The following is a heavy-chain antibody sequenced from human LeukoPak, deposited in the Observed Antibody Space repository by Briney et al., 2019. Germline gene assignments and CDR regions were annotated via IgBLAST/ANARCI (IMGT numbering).Heavy chain of an antibody. CDR3: ARDGPLSPGGWFDP. J-gene: IGHJ5*02. V-gene: IGHV4-30-4*08. CDR2: IYYSGST. CDR1: GGSISSGDYY. D-gene: IGHD2-8*01. Sequence: SQTLSLTCTVSGGSISSGDYYWSWIRQPPGKGLEWIGYIYYSGSTYYNPSLKSRVIISVDTSKNQFSLKLSSVTAADTAVYYCARDGPLSPGGWFDPWGQGTLVTVSS.